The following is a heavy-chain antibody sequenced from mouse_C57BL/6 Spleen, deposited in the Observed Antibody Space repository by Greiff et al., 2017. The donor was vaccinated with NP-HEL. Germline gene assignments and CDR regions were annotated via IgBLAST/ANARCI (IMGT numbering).Heavy chain of an antibody. Sequence: VQLQQSGPELVKPGASVKISCKASGYTFTDYYMNWVKQSHGKSLEWIGDINPNNGGTSYNQKFKGKATLTVDKSSSTAYMELRSLTSEDSAVYYCARWGSLRAFAYWGQGTLVTVSA. J-gene: IGHJ3*01. V-gene: IGHV1-26*01. CDR2: INPNNGGT. CDR3: ARWGSLRAFAY. D-gene: IGHD1-1*01. CDR1: GYTFTDYY.